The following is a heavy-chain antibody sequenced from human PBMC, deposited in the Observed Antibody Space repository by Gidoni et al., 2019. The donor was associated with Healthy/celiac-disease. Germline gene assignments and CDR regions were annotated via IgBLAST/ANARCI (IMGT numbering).Heavy chain of an antibody. V-gene: IGHV3-23*01. D-gene: IGHD6-6*01. CDR3: AMSVLSGSSSGAFDI. Sequence: EVQLLESGGGLVQPGWSLRLTCAASGLSFGSYAMSWVRQAPGKGLGWVSAISGRGGSTYYADSVKGRFTISRDNSKNTLYLQMNSLRAEDTAVYYCAMSVLSGSSSGAFDIRGQGTMVTVSS. J-gene: IGHJ3*02. CDR1: GLSFGSYA. CDR2: ISGRGGST.